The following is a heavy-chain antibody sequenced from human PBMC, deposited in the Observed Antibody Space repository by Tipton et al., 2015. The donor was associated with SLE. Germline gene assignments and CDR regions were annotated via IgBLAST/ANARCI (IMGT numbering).Heavy chain of an antibody. Sequence: SLRLSCAASGFNFSNYEMNWVRQAPGKGLEWVSHISSSSDTVYYADSVKGRFTISRDNSKNTLYLQMNSLRAEDTAVYYCAKDVRSGSSSDWGQGTLVTVSS. CDR3: AKDVRSGSSSD. CDR1: GFNFSNYE. J-gene: IGHJ4*02. CDR2: ISSSSDTV. D-gene: IGHD1-26*01. V-gene: IGHV3-48*03.